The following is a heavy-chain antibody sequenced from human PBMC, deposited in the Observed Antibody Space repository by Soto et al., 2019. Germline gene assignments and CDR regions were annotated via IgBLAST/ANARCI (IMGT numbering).Heavy chain of an antibody. D-gene: IGHD5-18*01. CDR2: TTQDGRGK. Sequence: EVQLVESGGGLVQPGGSLRLSCVASGLTFSSWMSWVRQAPGKGLEWVAMTTQDGRGKHYVDSVKGRFTISRDSAKNSMYLQMNSLTVEDTAMYYCASLDTAMIKTAGYWGQGTQVTVSS. V-gene: IGHV3-7*01. CDR3: ASLDTAMIKTAGY. J-gene: IGHJ4*02. CDR1: GLTFSSW.